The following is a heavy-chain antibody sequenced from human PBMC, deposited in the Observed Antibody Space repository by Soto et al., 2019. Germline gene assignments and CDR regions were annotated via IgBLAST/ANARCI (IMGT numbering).Heavy chain of an antibody. Sequence: ASVKVSCKASGYTFTSYAMHWVRQAPGQRLEWMGWINAGNGNTKYSQKFQGRVTITRDTSASTAYMELSSLRSEDTAVYYCARAPLRVTRRYDSSGYYPEYWGQRTLVSVSS. J-gene: IGHJ4*02. V-gene: IGHV1-3*01. D-gene: IGHD3-22*01. CDR2: INAGNGNT. CDR1: GYTFTSYA. CDR3: ARAPLRVTRRYDSSGYYPEY.